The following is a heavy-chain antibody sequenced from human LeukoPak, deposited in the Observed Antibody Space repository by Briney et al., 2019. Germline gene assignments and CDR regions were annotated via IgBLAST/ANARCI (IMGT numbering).Heavy chain of an antibody. V-gene: IGHV1-3*03. CDR2: INAGNGNT. J-gene: IGHJ4*02. CDR3: ARGIWTSHSVGYYFDN. D-gene: IGHD5/OR15-5a*01. Sequence: ASVTVSCKASGYTFVNYAVNWVRQAPGQRLEWMGWINAGNGNTKYSQNFQGRVTITRDASASTAYMELSSLRSEDMAIYYCARGIWTSHSVGYYFDNWGQGTLVTVSS. CDR1: GYTFVNYA.